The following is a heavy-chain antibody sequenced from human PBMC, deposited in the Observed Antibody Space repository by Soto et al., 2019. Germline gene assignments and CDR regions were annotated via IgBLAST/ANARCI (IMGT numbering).Heavy chain of an antibody. D-gene: IGHD6-19*01. CDR1: GFTFSTYG. Sequence: QVQLVESGGGVVQPGRSLRLSCAASGFTFSTYGMHWVRQAPGKGLEWVAAISSDGSERYYADSVKGRFTISRDNPKNTFYRQMNSLRAEDTAVYYCAAGYSSGCCAYDIWGPGTMVTVSS. CDR2: ISSDGSER. J-gene: IGHJ3*02. V-gene: IGHV3-30*03. CDR3: AAGYSSGCCAYDI.